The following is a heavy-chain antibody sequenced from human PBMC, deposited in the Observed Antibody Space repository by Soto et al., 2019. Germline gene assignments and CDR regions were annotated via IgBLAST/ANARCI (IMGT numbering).Heavy chain of an antibody. CDR3: ARERSTATFDY. CDR2: IHYSGST. D-gene: IGHD5-18*01. CDR1: GGSISSGGYY. Sequence: SETLSLTCTVSGGSISSGGYYWSWIRQHPGKGLEWIGYIHYSGSTYYNPSLKSRVTISVDTSKNQFSLKLSSVTAADTAVYYCARERSTATFDYWGQGALVTVSS. V-gene: IGHV4-31*03. J-gene: IGHJ4*02.